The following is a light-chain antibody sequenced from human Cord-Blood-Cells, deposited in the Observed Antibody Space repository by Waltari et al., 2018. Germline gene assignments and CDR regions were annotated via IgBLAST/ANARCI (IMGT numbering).Light chain of an antibody. Sequence: ELVLTQSPGTLSLSPGERATLSCRASQSVSSSYLAWYQQKPGQAPRLLIYGASSRATGIPDRFSGSGSGTDFTLTISRLEPEDFAVYYCQQYGSSQTWTFGQGTKVEIK. V-gene: IGKV3-20*01. J-gene: IGKJ1*01. CDR2: GAS. CDR3: QQYGSSQTWT. CDR1: QSVSSSY.